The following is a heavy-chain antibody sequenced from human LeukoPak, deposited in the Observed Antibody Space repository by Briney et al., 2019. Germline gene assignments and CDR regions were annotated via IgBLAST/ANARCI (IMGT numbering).Heavy chain of an antibody. Sequence: GASVKVSCKASGYTFSNYSISWVRQAPGLGLEWLGWISAYNGNTKYPQKFLGRVTMTTDTSTTTAYMDLRSLRSDDTAIYYCARGPPTYYYDITAYYPGDYWGQGTLVTVSS. CDR1: GYTFSNYS. V-gene: IGHV1-18*01. CDR3: ARGPPTYYYDITAYYPGDY. J-gene: IGHJ4*02. CDR2: ISAYNGNT. D-gene: IGHD3-22*01.